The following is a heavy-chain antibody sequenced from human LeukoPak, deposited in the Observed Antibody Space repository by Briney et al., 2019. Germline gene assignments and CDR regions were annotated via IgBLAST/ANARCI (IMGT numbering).Heavy chain of an antibody. CDR2: INHSGST. Sequence: SETLSLTCAVYGGSFSGYYWSWIRQPPGKGLEWIGEINHSGSTNYNPSLKSRVTISVDTSKNQFSLKLSSVTAADTAVYYCASYLGYDILTGYFYWGQGTLVTVSS. V-gene: IGHV4-34*01. CDR3: ASYLGYDILTGYFY. D-gene: IGHD3-9*01. J-gene: IGHJ4*02. CDR1: GGSFSGYY.